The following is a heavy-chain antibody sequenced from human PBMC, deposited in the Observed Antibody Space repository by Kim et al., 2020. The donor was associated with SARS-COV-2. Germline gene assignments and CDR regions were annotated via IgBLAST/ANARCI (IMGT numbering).Heavy chain of an antibody. V-gene: IGHV3-74*01. J-gene: IGHJ6*02. CDR2: INSDGSST. D-gene: IGHD4-4*01. CDR1: GFTFSSYW. CDR3: ARVLTTTSLYYYYGMDV. Sequence: GGSLRLSCAASGFTFSSYWMHWVRQAPGKGLVWVSRINSDGSSTSYADSVKGRFTISRDNAKNTLYLQMNSLRAEDTAVYYCARVLTTTSLYYYYGMDVWGQGTTVADSS.